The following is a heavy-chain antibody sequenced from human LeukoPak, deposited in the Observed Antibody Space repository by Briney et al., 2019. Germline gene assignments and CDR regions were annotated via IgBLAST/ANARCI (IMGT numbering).Heavy chain of an antibody. D-gene: IGHD6-19*01. CDR2: ISWNSGSI. V-gene: IGHV3-9*03. CDR1: GFTFDDYA. CDR3: AKDSSGSTLVDFDL. Sequence: GRSLRLSCAASGFTFDDYAMHWVRQAPGKGLEWVSGISWNSGSIGYADSVKGRFTISRDNAKNSLYLQMNSLRAEDMALYYCAKDSSGSTLVDFDLWGRGTLVTVSS. J-gene: IGHJ2*01.